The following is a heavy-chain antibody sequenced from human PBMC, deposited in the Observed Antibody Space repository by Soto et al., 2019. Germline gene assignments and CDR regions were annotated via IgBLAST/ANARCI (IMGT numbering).Heavy chain of an antibody. CDR3: ARVGYSSGWYNPEYNWFDP. V-gene: IGHV4-4*02. J-gene: IGHJ5*02. D-gene: IGHD6-19*01. CDR2: IYYSGST. CDR1: GYSISTSSNW. Sequence: SETLSLTCAVSGYSISTSSNWWNWVRQPPGKGLEWIGEIYYSGSTNYNPSLKSRVTISVDTSKNQFSLKLSSVTAADTAVYYCARVGYSSGWYNPEYNWFDPWGQGTLVTVSS.